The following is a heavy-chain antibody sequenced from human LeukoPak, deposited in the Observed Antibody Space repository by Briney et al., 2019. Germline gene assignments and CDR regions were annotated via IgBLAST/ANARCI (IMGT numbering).Heavy chain of an antibody. V-gene: IGHV4-34*01. CDR3: ARRLRWRYFDY. CDR1: GGSFSGYY. D-gene: IGHD4-23*01. J-gene: IGHJ4*02. CDR2: INHSGST. Sequence: SETLSLTCAVYGGSFSGYYWSWIRQPPGKGLEWIGEINHSGSTNYNPSLKSRVTISVDTSKNQFSLKLSSVTAADTAAYYCARRLRWRYFDYWGQGTLVTVSS.